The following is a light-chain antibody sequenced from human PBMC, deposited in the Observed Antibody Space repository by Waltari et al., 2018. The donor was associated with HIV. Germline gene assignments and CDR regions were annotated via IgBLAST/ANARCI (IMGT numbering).Light chain of an antibody. J-gene: IGLJ2*01. CDR3: CSMVSSNTRV. Sequence: SSELTQDPHVSVALGQTVNITCQGDSLRTYYATWYQQKPGQATALVFYGTNHRPSGIAGRFSGSTSRDTASLTITGAQAEDDADYFCCSMVSSNTRVFGGGTKLTVL. V-gene: IGLV3-19*01. CDR1: SLRTYY. CDR2: GTN.